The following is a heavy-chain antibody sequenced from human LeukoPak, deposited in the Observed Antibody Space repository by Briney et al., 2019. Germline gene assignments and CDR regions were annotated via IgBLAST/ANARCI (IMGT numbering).Heavy chain of an antibody. Sequence: PSETLSLTCTVSGGSISSSSYYWGWIRQPPGKGLEWIGSIYYSGSTYYNPSLKSRVTISVDTSKNQFSLKLTSVTAADTAVYSCARKNIPSPRIRYSSDWNGRAFDYWGQGTLVTVSS. CDR2: IYYSGST. V-gene: IGHV4-39*07. J-gene: IGHJ4*02. D-gene: IGHD6-25*01. CDR3: ARKNIPSPRIRYSSDWNGRAFDY. CDR1: GGSISSSSYY.